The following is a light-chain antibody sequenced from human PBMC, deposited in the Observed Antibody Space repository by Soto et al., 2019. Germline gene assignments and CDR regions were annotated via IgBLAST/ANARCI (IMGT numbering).Light chain of an antibody. CDR1: QSVTSSN. V-gene: IGKV3-20*01. CDR2: GAS. J-gene: IGKJ4*01. CDR3: QQYGTSPLT. Sequence: EIVLTQSPGTLSLSPGESATLSCRASQSVTSSNLAWYHQKRGQAPRLLIYGASNRATGIPDRFSGSGSRTNFTLTISRLEPEYFAVYYRQQYGTSPLTFVEGTKVVIK.